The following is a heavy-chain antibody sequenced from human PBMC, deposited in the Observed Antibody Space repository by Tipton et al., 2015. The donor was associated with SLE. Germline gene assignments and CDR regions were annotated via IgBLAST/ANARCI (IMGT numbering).Heavy chain of an antibody. CDR2: IYHSGST. CDR3: ARWGDCSGGSCFDAFDI. CDR1: GGSFSGYY. D-gene: IGHD2-15*01. V-gene: IGHV4-38-2*01. J-gene: IGHJ3*02. Sequence: LRLSCAVYGGSFSGYYWGWIRQPPGKGLEWIGSIYHSGSTYHNPSLKSRVTISVDTSKNQFSLKLSSVTAADTAVYYCARWGDCSGGSCFDAFDIWGQGTMVTVSS.